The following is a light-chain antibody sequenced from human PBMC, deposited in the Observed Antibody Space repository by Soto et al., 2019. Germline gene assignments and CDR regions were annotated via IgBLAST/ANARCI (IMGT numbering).Light chain of an antibody. CDR2: DAD. CDR1: QSINTG. Sequence: DIQMTQYPSTLSASVGDIVTITCRTSQSINTGWSWYQQKPGKAPKLLSHDADSLQSCVPSRFRGSTSGTEFTLAVSRLESYYFGSYYCQQDNCYAPSFGGGMKAETK. CDR3: QQDNCYAPS. J-gene: IGKJ4*02. V-gene: IGKV1-5*01.